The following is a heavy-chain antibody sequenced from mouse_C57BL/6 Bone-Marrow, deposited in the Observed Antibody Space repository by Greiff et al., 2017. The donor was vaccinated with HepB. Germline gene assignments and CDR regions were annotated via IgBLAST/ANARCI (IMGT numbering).Heavy chain of an antibody. V-gene: IGHV10-1*01. CDR3: VRQGDYDTWFAY. J-gene: IGHJ3*01. D-gene: IGHD2-4*01. CDR1: GFSFNTYA. Sequence: EVKLMESGGGLVQPNGSLKLSCAASGFSFNTYAMNWVRQAPGKGLEWVARIRSKSNNYATYYDDSVKDRFTISRDDSESMLYLQMNNLKTEDTAMYYCVRQGDYDTWFAYWGQGTLVTVSA. CDR2: IRSKSNNYAT.